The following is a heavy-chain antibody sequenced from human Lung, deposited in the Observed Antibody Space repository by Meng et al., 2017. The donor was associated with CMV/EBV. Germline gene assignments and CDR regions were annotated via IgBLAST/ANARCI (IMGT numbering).Heavy chain of an antibody. D-gene: IGHD6-6*01. CDR1: GGTLNTYV. CDR2: ITPLVGSA. CDR3: ATYSSSDTGFDS. Sequence: SVKVSCKASGGTLNTYVINWVRQAPGQGLEWMGGITPLVGSADYAQKFQGRVTISTDEPTTTAYMDLSSLRSDDTAVYYCATYSSSDTGFDSWGPGALVTVSS. V-gene: IGHV1-69*05. J-gene: IGHJ4*02.